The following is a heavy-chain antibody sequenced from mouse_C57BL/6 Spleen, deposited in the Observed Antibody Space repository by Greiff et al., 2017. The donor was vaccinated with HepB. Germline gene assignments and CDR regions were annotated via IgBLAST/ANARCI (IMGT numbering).Heavy chain of an antibody. CDR3: ARDPDWYVDV. V-gene: IGHV14-3*01. CDR2: IDPANGNT. CDR1: GFNLKNTY. Sequence: VQLQQSVAELVRPGASVKLSCTASGFNLKNTYMHCVKQRPEQGLAWIGRIDPANGNTKYAPKFQGKATITADTSSNTAYLQLSSRTSADTALYYWARDPDWYVDVWGAGTAVSGAS. J-gene: IGHJ1*01.